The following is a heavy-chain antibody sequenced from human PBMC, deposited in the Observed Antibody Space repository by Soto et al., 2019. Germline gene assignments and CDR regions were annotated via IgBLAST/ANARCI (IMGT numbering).Heavy chain of an antibody. Sequence: GGSLRLSCAASGFTVSSNYMSWVRQAPGKGLEWVSVIYSGGSTYYADSVKGRFTISRDNSKNTLYLQMNSLRAEDTAVYYCARDLGYYDSSGYYYYYYGMEGWGQGTTVTVSS. CDR2: IYSGGST. CDR3: ARDLGYYDSSGYYYYYYGMEG. CDR1: GFTVSSNY. J-gene: IGHJ6*02. V-gene: IGHV3-53*01. D-gene: IGHD3-22*01.